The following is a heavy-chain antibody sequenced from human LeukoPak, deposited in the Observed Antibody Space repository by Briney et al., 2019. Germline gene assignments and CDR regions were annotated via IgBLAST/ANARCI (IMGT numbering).Heavy chain of an antibody. J-gene: IGHJ3*02. CDR2: IRYDGSNE. CDR1: GFTFNSYG. V-gene: IGHV3-30*02. Sequence: GGSLRLSCASSGFTFNSYGMHWVRQAPGKGLEWVAFIRYDGSNEYYADSVKGRFTISRDNSKNTLYLQMNSLRAEDTAVYYCARDCYGSGSYPNDAFDIWGQGTMVTVSS. CDR3: ARDCYGSGSYPNDAFDI. D-gene: IGHD3-10*01.